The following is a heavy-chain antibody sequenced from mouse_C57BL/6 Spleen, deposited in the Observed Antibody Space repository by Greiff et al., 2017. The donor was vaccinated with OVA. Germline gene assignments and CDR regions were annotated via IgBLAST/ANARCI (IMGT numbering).Heavy chain of an antibody. Sequence: EVQLVESGGGLVQPKGSLKLSCAASGFTFNTYAMHWVRQAPGKGLEWVARIRSKSSNYATYYADSVKDRFTISRDDSQSLLYLQMNNLQTEDTAMYYCVRDQLRSGYFDVWGTGTTVTVSS. D-gene: IGHD1-1*01. CDR1: GFTFNTYA. CDR3: VRDQLRSGYFDV. CDR2: IRSKSSNYAT. J-gene: IGHJ1*03. V-gene: IGHV10-3*01.